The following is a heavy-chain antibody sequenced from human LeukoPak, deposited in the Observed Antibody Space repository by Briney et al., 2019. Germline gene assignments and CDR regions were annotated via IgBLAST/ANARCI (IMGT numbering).Heavy chain of an antibody. CDR1: GFTFSDYS. CDR3: AKDPAIQLWINYYFDY. D-gene: IGHD5-18*01. CDR2: ISYSTNTI. J-gene: IGHJ4*02. Sequence: GGSLRLSCAASGFTFSDYSMNWVRQAPGKGLEWISYISYSTNTIYYADSVRGRFTISRDNARNSLYLQMNSLRAEDTAVYYCAKDPAIQLWINYYFDYWGQGTLVTVSS. V-gene: IGHV3-48*01.